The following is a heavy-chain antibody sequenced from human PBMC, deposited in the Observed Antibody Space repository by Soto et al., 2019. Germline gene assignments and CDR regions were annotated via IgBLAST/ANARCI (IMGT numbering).Heavy chain of an antibody. CDR2: IIPIFGTA. D-gene: IGHD5-18*01. V-gene: IGHV1-69*01. CDR1: GGTFSSYA. J-gene: IGHJ6*02. CDR3: ARRVQLCLPQDPDYYYYGMDV. Sequence: QVQLVQSGAEVKKPGSSVKVSCKASGGTFSSYAISWVRQAPGQGLEWMGGIIPIFGTANYAQKFQGRVTITADESTSTASMELSSLRSEDTAVYYCARRVQLCLPQDPDYYYYGMDVWGQGTTVTVSS.